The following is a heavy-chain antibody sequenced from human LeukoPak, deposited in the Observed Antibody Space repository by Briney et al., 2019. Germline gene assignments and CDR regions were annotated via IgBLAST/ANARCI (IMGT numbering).Heavy chain of an antibody. CDR1: GYSFSSGYY. V-gene: IGHV4-38-2*01. J-gene: IGHJ4*02. Sequence: PSETLSLTCAVSGYSFSSGYYWGWIRQPPGKGLEWIGSIYHSGSTYYNPSLKSRVTISVDTSKNQFSLKLSSVTAADTAVYYCGVGKEQLALYYFDYWGQGTLVTVSS. CDR2: IYHSGST. CDR3: GVGKEQLALYYFDY. D-gene: IGHD6-13*01.